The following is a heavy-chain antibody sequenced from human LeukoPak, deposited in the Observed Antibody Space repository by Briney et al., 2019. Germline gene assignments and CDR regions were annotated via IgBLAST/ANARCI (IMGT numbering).Heavy chain of an antibody. CDR3: ARAMLVDTTPFDS. CDR2: TSYDGGEE. D-gene: IGHD2-15*01. CDR1: GFTFSHYA. Sequence: GLVQPGRSLRLSCAASGFTFSHYAMHWVRQAPGKGLEWVATTSYDGGEEYYADSVKGRLTISRDNSKNTLYLQMTSLRVDDTAIYYCARAMLVDTTPFDSWGQGTLVTVSS. V-gene: IGHV3-30*04. J-gene: IGHJ4*02.